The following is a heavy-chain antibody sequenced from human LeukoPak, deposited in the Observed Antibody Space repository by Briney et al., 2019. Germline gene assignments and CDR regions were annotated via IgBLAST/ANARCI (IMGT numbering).Heavy chain of an antibody. CDR3: ARDRGGSYSAIDY. D-gene: IGHD1-26*01. J-gene: IGHJ4*02. CDR2: VSSSSSTV. V-gene: IGHV3-48*04. Sequence: GGSLRLSCAASGFTFSSYSMNWVRQAPGKGLEWVSFVSSSSSTVYYADSVKGRFTISRDNAKNSLYLQMNSLRAEDTAVYYCARDRGGSYSAIDYWGQGTLVTVSS. CDR1: GFTFSSYS.